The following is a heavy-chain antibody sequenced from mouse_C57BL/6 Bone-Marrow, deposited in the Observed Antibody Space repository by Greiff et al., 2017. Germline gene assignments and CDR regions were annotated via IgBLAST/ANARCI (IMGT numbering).Heavy chain of an antibody. J-gene: IGHJ3*01. CDR3: ARSPFYYGSSYGFAY. CDR2: INPGSGGT. CDR1: GYAFTNYL. D-gene: IGHD1-1*01. Sequence: VQRVESGAELVRPGTSVKVSCKASGYAFTNYLIEWVKQRPGQGLEWIGVINPGSGGTNYNEKFKGKATLTADKSSSTAYMQLSSLTSEDSAVYFCARSPFYYGSSYGFAYWGQGTLVTVSA. V-gene: IGHV1-54*01.